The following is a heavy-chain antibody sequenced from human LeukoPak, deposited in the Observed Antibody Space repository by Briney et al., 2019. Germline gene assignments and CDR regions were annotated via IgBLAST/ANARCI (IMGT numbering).Heavy chain of an antibody. CDR2: ISQSGST. Sequence: SETLSLTCTVSGYSISSGYDWGWIRQAPGKRLEWLGSISQSGSTYDNPSLKSRVTMSADTSKNQFSLKLNSVTAADTAVYYCARVLDYYGSGTRDFDYWGQGILVTVSS. CDR1: GYSISSGYD. D-gene: IGHD3-10*01. CDR3: ARVLDYYGSGTRDFDY. J-gene: IGHJ4*02. V-gene: IGHV4-38-2*02.